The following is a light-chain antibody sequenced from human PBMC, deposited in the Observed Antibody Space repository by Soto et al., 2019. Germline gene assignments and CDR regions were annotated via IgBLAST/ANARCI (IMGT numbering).Light chain of an antibody. Sequence: PGARGTLSFRASESVTDSLACYPQKPGHAPRSLVYDVSNRGTGIPARFIGGGSGTDFTLTIINVVQEDFVVDYCQQRCDWWWTFGQGTKVDIK. CDR3: QQRCDWWWT. CDR1: ESVTDS. CDR2: DVS. V-gene: IGKV3-11*01. J-gene: IGKJ1*01.